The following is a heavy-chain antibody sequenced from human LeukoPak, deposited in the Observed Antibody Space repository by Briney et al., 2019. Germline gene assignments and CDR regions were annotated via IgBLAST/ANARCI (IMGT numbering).Heavy chain of an antibody. D-gene: IGHD4-17*01. Sequence: GGSLRLSCAASGFTFSNNAMTWVRQAPGKGLECVSAITGTTATGDPPYYADSVKGRFTISRDNSKNTLYLQMNSLRAEDTAVYYCARATVTNYFDYWGQGTLVTVSS. CDR2: ITGTTATGDPP. CDR3: ARATVTNYFDY. CDR1: GFTFSNNA. J-gene: IGHJ4*02. V-gene: IGHV3-23*01.